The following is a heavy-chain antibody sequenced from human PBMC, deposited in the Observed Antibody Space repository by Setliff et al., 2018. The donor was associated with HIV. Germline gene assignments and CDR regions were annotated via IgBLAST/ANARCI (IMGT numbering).Heavy chain of an antibody. D-gene: IGHD2-15*01. CDR3: ARGTRGYCSSGSCYFWLDP. J-gene: IGHJ5*02. V-gene: IGHV4-34*01. Sequence: SETLSLTCGVYGGSFSGYYWSWIRQSPGKGLEWIGEINHSGTTNYNPSLKSRVTISIDTSKKQFSLKLTSVIAADTAVYDCARGTRGYCSSGSCYFWLDPWGQGSLVTVSS. CDR1: GGSFSGYY. CDR2: INHSGTT.